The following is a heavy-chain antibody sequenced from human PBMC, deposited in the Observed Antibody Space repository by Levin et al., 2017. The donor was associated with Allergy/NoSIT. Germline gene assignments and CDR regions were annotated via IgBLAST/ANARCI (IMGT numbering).Heavy chain of an antibody. D-gene: IGHD7-27*01. J-gene: IGHJ6*02. V-gene: IGHV3-9*01. CDR3: AKDGLSGDSDSYYFGMDV. CDR1: GFGLEDYA. Sequence: SLKISCEATGFGLEDYAMHWVRQPPGKGLEWVSSISWNSGGIGYVDSVKGRFTISRDNAKNSLYLQMNSLRVEDTALYYCAKDGLSGDSDSYYFGMDVWGQGTTVTVSS. CDR2: ISWNSGGI.